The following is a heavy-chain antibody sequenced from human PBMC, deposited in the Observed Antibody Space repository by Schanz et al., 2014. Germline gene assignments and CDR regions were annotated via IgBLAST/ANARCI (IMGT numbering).Heavy chain of an antibody. Sequence: QVQLVQSGAEVKKPGSSVKVSCKASGGTFSSYTISWVRQAPGQGPEWMGRIIPILGIGNDAQKFQGRVTITADKSTSTAYMELSSLRSDDTAVYYCAGATYSSSWYGGSEYFQHWGQGTLVTVSS. CDR3: AGATYSSSWYGGSEYFQH. J-gene: IGHJ1*01. D-gene: IGHD6-13*01. CDR2: IIPILGIG. V-gene: IGHV1-69*02. CDR1: GGTFSSYT.